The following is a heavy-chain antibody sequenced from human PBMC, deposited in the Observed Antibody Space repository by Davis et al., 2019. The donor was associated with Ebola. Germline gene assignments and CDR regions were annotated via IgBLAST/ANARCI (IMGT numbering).Heavy chain of an antibody. CDR2: ISYDGSNK. Sequence: GGCLRLSCAASGFTFSNYAMHWVRQAPGKGLEWVAVISYDGSNKYYADSVKGRFTISRDNSKNTLYLQMNSLRAEDTAVYYCARDGLGVYDFWSGYYINYFDYWGQGTLVTVSS. D-gene: IGHD3-3*01. V-gene: IGHV3-30-3*01. CDR1: GFTFSNYA. J-gene: IGHJ4*02. CDR3: ARDGLGVYDFWSGYYINYFDY.